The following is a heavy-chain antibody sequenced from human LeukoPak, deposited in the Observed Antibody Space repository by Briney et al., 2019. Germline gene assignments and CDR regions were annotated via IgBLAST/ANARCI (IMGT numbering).Heavy chain of an antibody. D-gene: IGHD6-13*01. CDR3: ARPSIAAAGPGAYFQH. CDR1: GYSFTSYW. J-gene: IGHJ1*01. V-gene: IGHV5-51*01. Sequence: GESLKISCQGSGYSFTSYWIGWVRQMPGKGLEWMGIIYPGDSDTRYSPSFQGQVTFSADKSISTAYLQWSSLKVSDTAMYYCARPSIAAAGPGAYFQHWGQGTLVTVSS. CDR2: IYPGDSDT.